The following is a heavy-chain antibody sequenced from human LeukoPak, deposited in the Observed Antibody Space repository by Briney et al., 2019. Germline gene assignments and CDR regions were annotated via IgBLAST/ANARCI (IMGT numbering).Heavy chain of an antibody. J-gene: IGHJ5*02. D-gene: IGHD2-15*01. CDR3: ARGEVVAATDGVWFDP. Sequence: SETLSLTCAVSGGSISSGGYSWGWIRQPPGKGLEWIGYIYHSGSTYYNPSLKSRVTISVDRSKNQFSLKLSSVTAADTAVYYCARGEVVAATDGVWFDPWGQGTLVTVSS. CDR1: GGSISSGGYS. CDR2: IYHSGST. V-gene: IGHV4-30-2*01.